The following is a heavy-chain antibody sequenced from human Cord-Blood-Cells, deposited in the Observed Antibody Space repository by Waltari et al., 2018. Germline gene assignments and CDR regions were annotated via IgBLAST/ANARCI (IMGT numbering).Heavy chain of an antibody. CDR1: GGSISSSSYY. Sequence: QLQLQESGPGLVKPSETLSLTCTVSGGSISSSSYYWGWIRQPPGKGLEWIGSIYYSGSTYYNPSLKSRVTISVDTSKNQFSLKLSSVTAADTAVYYCARHFKQLYFDYWGQGTLVTVSS. D-gene: IGHD6-13*01. CDR3: ARHFKQLYFDY. CDR2: IYYSGST. J-gene: IGHJ4*02. V-gene: IGHV4-39*01.